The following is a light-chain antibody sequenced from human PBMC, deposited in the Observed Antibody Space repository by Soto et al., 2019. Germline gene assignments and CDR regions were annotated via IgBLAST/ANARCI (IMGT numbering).Light chain of an antibody. J-gene: IGLJ1*01. Sequence: QSVLTQPASVSGSPGQSITISCTGTSSDVGGYNYVSWYQQHPGKAPNLMIYDVSNRPSGVSNRFSGSKSGNTASLTISGLQAEDEAYYYCRSYTSSSTLVFGSGTKVTV. CDR3: RSYTSSSTLV. V-gene: IGLV2-14*01. CDR1: SSDVGGYNY. CDR2: DVS.